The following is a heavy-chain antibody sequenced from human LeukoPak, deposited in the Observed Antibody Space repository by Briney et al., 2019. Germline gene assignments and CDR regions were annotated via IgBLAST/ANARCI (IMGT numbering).Heavy chain of an antibody. D-gene: IGHD2-2*01. CDR1: GGSISGGGYY. CDR2: INYSRTT. Sequence: SQTLSLTCTVSGGSISGGGYYWSWIRQHPGEGLEWIAYINYSRTTFYNPSLKSRVNISVDTSKNQFSLKLSSVTAADTAVYYCARGEPAADWFDPWGQGTLVTVSS. J-gene: IGHJ5*02. V-gene: IGHV4-31*03. CDR3: ARGEPAADWFDP.